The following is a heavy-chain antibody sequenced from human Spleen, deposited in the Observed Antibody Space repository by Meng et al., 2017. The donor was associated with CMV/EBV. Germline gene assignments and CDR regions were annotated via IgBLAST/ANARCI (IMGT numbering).Heavy chain of an antibody. V-gene: IGHV1-2*02. CDR3: ARDLYDILTGYRSPYHYYGMDV. D-gene: IGHD3-9*01. Sequence: ALVKVSCKASGYSFTGHYIYWVRQAPGQGPEWMGWINPNTGSTNYAQKFQGRVTMTRDTSITTAHMELRRLKSDDTAVYYCARDLYDILTGYRSPYHYYGMDVWGQGTTVTVSS. J-gene: IGHJ6*02. CDR2: INPNTGST. CDR1: GYSFTGHY.